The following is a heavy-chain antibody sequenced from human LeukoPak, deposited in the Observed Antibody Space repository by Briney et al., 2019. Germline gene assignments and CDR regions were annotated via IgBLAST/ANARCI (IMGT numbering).Heavy chain of an antibody. CDR3: ASWDHRGARFTA. D-gene: IGHD4/OR15-4a*01. J-gene: IGHJ1*01. Sequence: SQTLSLTCAISGDSVSSNSAAWNWIRQSPSRGLEWLGRTCYKSKWDYQYAVSVKSRITISPDTSKNQFSLQLNSVTPEDTAVYYFASWDHRGARFTAWGQGTLVTVSS. V-gene: IGHV6-1*01. CDR1: GDSVSSNSAA. CDR2: TCYKSKWDY.